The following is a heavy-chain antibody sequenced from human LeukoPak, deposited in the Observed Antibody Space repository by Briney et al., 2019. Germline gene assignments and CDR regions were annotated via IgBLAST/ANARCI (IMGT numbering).Heavy chain of an antibody. CDR3: ARASSGWAVDLYYFDY. CDR1: GFSFSSYS. CDR2: ISSTSSYI. Sequence: PGGSLRLSCAASGFSFSSYSMNWVRQAPGQGLEWVSSISSTSSYIYYADSVKGRFTISRDNTKNSLYLQMNSLRAEDTAVYYCARASSGWAVDLYYFDYWGQGTLVTVSS. V-gene: IGHV3-21*01. J-gene: IGHJ4*02. D-gene: IGHD6-19*01.